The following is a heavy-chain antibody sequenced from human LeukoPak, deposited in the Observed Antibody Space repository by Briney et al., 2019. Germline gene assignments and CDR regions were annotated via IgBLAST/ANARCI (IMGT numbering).Heavy chain of an antibody. CDR2: IYHTGST. V-gene: IGHV4-59*02. D-gene: IGHD7-27*01. J-gene: IGHJ4*02. Sequence: PSETLSLTCTISGGSVSDYYWSWIRQSPGKGLEWIGYIYHTGSTSYSPSLKSRVTISADTSQNQFSLKLSSVTAADKAVYYCASRKLGNDYWGQGTLVTVSS. CDR3: ASRKLGNDY. CDR1: GGSVSDYY.